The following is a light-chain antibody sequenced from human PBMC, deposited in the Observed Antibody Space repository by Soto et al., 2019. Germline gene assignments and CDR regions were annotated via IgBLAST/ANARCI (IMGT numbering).Light chain of an antibody. Sequence: DIQMTQSPSTLSASVGDRVTITCRASQSIRSWLAWYQQKPGKAPKLLIYKASSLETGVPLRFSGSGSGTEFTLTISSLQPDDFATYYCQQYNSYPWTFGQGTKVAIK. CDR2: KAS. V-gene: IGKV1-5*03. J-gene: IGKJ1*01. CDR3: QQYNSYPWT. CDR1: QSIRSW.